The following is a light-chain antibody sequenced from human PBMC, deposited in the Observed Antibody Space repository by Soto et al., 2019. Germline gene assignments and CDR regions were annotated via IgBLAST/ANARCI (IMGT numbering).Light chain of an antibody. CDR3: QQTHSLPLS. V-gene: IGKV1-12*01. CDR1: QGVGGW. Sequence: IQMTQSPSSVSASVGDRVTMTCRASQGVGGWLAWYQQKPGKVPKLLIYATSSLHSGVPSRFIGSGSGTDFTLSISSLQPEDFATYYGQQTHSLPLSFGPGTKVDIK. J-gene: IGKJ3*01. CDR2: ATS.